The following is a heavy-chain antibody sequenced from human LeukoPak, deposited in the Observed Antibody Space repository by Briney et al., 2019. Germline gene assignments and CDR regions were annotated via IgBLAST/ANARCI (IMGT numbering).Heavy chain of an antibody. J-gene: IGHJ4*02. CDR2: IANDGRDK. CDR1: GFTFSSYG. V-gene: IGHV3-30*18. D-gene: IGHD6-13*01. CDR3: AKDLARSAAAYYFDS. Sequence: PGGSLRLSCAASGFTFSSYGMHWVRQAPGKGLEWVAVIANDGRDKKYADSVKGRFTVSRDNAKDSLFPQMNSLRAEDTAVYYCAKDLARSAAAYYFDSWGQGTLVTVSS.